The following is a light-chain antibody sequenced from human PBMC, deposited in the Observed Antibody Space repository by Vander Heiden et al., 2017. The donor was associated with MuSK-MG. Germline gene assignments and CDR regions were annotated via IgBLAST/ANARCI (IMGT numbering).Light chain of an antibody. Sequence: DIQMTQSPSSLSASVGDRVTITCRASQSISSYLNWYQQKPGKAPKLLIYAASSWQSGVPSRFSGSGGGRDLTLTISSRQQEDVATYYCRQSYSSPPVTFGGGTKVEIK. J-gene: IGKJ4*01. CDR3: RQSYSSPPVT. V-gene: IGKV1-39*01. CDR1: QSISSY. CDR2: AAS.